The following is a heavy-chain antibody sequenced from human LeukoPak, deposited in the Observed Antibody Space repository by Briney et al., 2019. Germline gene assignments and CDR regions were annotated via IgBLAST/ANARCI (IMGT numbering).Heavy chain of an antibody. J-gene: IGHJ4*02. CDR1: GFTFSSYA. CDR2: ISYDGPNK. D-gene: IGHD1-26*01. CDR3: AKDQSVLVGATTTVDY. V-gene: IGHV3-30*04. Sequence: PGRSLRLSCAASGFTFSSYAMHWVRQAPGKGLEWVAAISYDGPNKYYVDSVKGRFTISRDNSKNTLYLQMNSLRAEDTAVYYCAKDQSVLVGATTTVDYWGQGTLVTVSS.